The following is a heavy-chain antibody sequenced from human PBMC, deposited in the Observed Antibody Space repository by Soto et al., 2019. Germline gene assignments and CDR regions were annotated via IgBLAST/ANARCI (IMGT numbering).Heavy chain of an antibody. CDR3: AKVGIAARPVYFDY. D-gene: IGHD6-6*01. CDR1: GFTFSSYS. Sequence: WSLRLSCAASGFTFSSYSMNWVRQAPGKGLEWVSSISSSSSYIYYADSVKGRFTISRDNSKNTLYLQMNSLRAEDTAVYYCAKVGIAARPVYFDYWGQGTLVTVSS. J-gene: IGHJ4*02. CDR2: ISSSSSYI. V-gene: IGHV3-21*04.